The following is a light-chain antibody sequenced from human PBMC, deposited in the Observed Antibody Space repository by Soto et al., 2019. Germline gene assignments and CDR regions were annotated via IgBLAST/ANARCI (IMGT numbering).Light chain of an antibody. Sequence: QSALTQPASVSGSPGQSITISRTGTSSDVGTYKYVSWYQQHPGKAPKLMIYEVSNRPSGVSNRFSGSKSGNTASLTISGLQAEDEADYYCYSYTRSSSFVFGTGTKVTVL. J-gene: IGLJ1*01. CDR1: SSDVGTYKY. CDR2: EVS. V-gene: IGLV2-14*01. CDR3: YSYTRSSSFV.